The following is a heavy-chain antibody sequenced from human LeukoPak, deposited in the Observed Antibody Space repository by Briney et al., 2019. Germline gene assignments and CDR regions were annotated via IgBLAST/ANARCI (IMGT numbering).Heavy chain of an antibody. CDR2: IYWDDDK. V-gene: IGHV2-5*02. J-gene: IGHJ3*02. D-gene: IGHD3-10*01. Sequence: SGPTLVNPTQTLTLTCTFSGFSLSTSGVGVGWVRQPPGKALEWLAFIYWDDDKRYSPSLESRLTITKDTFKNQVVLTMTNMDPVDTATYYCAHSEDYYGSVDAFDIWGQGTMVTVSS. CDR1: GFSLSTSGVG. CDR3: AHSEDYYGSVDAFDI.